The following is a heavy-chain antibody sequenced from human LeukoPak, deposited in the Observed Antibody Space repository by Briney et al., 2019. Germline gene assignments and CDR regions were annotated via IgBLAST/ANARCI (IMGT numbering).Heavy chain of an antibody. CDR1: GFTFNSYP. Sequence: GGSLRLSCAASGFTFNSYPMSWVRQAPGKGLEWDSAIGDNGGDTKYADSVKGRFTISRDNSKNTLYLQMNSLRAEDTAIYYCGRDWKLDYWGQGTLVTVSS. CDR2: IGDNGGDT. V-gene: IGHV3-23*01. CDR3: GRDWKLDY. D-gene: IGHD1-1*01. J-gene: IGHJ4*02.